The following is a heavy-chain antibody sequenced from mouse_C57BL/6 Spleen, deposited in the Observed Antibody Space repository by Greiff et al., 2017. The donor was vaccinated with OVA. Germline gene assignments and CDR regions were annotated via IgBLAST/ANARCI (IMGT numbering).Heavy chain of an antibody. Sequence: EVQLQQSGPELVKPGASVKIPCKASGYTFTDYNMDWVKQSHGKSLEWIGDINPNNGGTNYNQKFKGQATLTVDKSSSTAYMELRSLTSEDTAVYYCARGAGKSTMDYWGQGTSVTVSS. CDR2: INPNNGGT. J-gene: IGHJ4*01. D-gene: IGHD2-1*01. CDR3: ARGAGKSTMDY. V-gene: IGHV1-18*01. CDR1: GYTFTDYN.